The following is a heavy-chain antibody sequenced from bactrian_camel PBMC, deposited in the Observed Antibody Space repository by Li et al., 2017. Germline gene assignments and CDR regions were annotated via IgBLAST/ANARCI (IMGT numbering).Heavy chain of an antibody. CDR1: GFIFGDDD. Sequence: VQLVESGEGLVQPGGSLRLSCVASGFIFGDDDMSWVRQVPGKGLEWIGRIGKEGSNTWYAASLKGRFTLSRDNAKNVAYLQMAGLKTEDTGVYFCATYWDFADWGQGTQVTVS. D-gene: IGHD1*01. V-gene: IGHV3S40*01. J-gene: IGHJ4*01. CDR3: ATYWDFAD. CDR2: IGKEGSNT.